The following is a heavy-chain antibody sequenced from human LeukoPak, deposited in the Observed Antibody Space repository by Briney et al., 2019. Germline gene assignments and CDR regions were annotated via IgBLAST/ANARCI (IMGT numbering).Heavy chain of an antibody. CDR1: GFTFNNYA. D-gene: IGHD2-8*02. Sequence: GGSLRLSCAASGFTFNNYAMTWVRQAPGKGLEWVSAISVGGSGTYYANSVKGRFTISRDNSKNRLYLKMDSLRVDDTAVYYCARAPWNTGWGQGTLVTVSS. CDR3: ARAPWNTG. CDR2: ISVGGSGT. V-gene: IGHV3-23*01. J-gene: IGHJ4*02.